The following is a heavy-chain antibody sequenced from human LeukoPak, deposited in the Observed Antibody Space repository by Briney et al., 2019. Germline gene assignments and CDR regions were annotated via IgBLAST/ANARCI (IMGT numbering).Heavy chain of an antibody. J-gene: IGHJ4*02. Sequence: SETLSLTCTVSGGSINAYYWSWIRQPPGKGLEWIGYVYHSGITNYNPSLKSRVTMSVDTSNNQFSLKLSSVTAADTAMYYCAREGDYYDSGGYYRIDFWGQGTLVTVSS. CDR3: AREGDYYDSGGYYRIDF. CDR2: VYHSGIT. D-gene: IGHD3-22*01. CDR1: GGSINAYY. V-gene: IGHV4-59*01.